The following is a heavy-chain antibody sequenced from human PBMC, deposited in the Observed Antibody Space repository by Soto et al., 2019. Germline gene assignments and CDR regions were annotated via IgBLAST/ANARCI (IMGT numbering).Heavy chain of an antibody. Sequence: LRLSCAASGFTFSSYAMGWVRQGPGKGLEWVAVVSIGGSAHYADSVRGRFTISRDNSKNTLSLQMNSLTAEDTAVYFCAKRRGAGGHFDYWGQGALVTVSS. CDR3: AKRRGAGGHFDY. J-gene: IGHJ4*02. V-gene: IGHV3-23*01. D-gene: IGHD2-15*01. CDR2: VSIGGSA. CDR1: GFTFSSYA.